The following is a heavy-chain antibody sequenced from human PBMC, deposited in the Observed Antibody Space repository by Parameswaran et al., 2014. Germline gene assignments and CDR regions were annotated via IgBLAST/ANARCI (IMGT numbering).Heavy chain of an antibody. CDR3: ARRTQYCSSTSCYVPAFDI. J-gene: IGHJ4*02. V-gene: IGHV5-51*01. D-gene: IGHD2-2*01. CDR2: IYPGDSDT. Sequence: WIRQPPGKGLEWMGIIYPGDSDTRYSPSFQGQVTISADKSISTAYLQWSSLKASDTAMYYCARRTQYCSSTSCYVPAFDIWGQGTLVTVSS.